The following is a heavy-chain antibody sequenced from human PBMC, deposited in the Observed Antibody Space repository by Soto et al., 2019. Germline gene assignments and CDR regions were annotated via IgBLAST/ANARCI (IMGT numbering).Heavy chain of an antibody. J-gene: IGHJ6*03. CDR2: IKQDGSEK. V-gene: IGHV3-7*01. CDR1: GFTFSSYW. CDR3: ARDPPYGNDYYYMDV. Sequence: GGSLRLSCAASGFTFSSYWMSWVRQAPGKGLEWVANIKQDGSEKYYVDSVKGRFTISRDNAKNSLYLQMNSLRAEDTAVYYCARDPPYGNDYYYMDVWGKGTTVTVSS. D-gene: IGHD4-4*01.